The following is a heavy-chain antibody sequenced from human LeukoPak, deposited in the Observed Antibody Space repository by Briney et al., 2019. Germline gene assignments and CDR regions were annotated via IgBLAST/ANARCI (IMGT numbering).Heavy chain of an antibody. CDR2: IRYDGSNK. D-gene: IGHD2-2*01. CDR1: GFTFSSYG. V-gene: IGHV3-30*02. CDR3: AKELGYCSSTSCHY. J-gene: IGHJ4*02. Sequence: GGSLRLSCAASGFTFSSYGMHWVRQAPGKGLEWVAFIRYDGSNKYYADSVKGRFTISRDNSKNTLYLQMSSLRAEDTAVYYCAKELGYCSSTSCHYWGQGTLVTVSS.